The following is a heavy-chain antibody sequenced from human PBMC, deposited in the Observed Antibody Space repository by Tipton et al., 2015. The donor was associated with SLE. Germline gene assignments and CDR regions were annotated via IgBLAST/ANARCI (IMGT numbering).Heavy chain of an antibody. CDR2: INPSGGST. V-gene: IGHV1-46*01. D-gene: IGHD3-10*01. Sequence: QLVQSGAEVKKPGASVKVSCKASGYTFTSYYMHWVRQAPGQGLEWMGIINPSGGSTSYAQKFQGRVTITADESTSTAYMELSSLRSEDTAVYYCARDYYSGSGSYPYNWFDPWGQGTLVTVSS. J-gene: IGHJ5*02. CDR3: ARDYYSGSGSYPYNWFDP. CDR1: GYTFTSYY.